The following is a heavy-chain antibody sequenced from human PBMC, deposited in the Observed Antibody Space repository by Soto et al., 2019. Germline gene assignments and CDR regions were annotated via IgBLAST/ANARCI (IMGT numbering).Heavy chain of an antibody. V-gene: IGHV1-69*12. CDR1: GGTFSSYA. Sequence: QVQLVQSGAEVKKPGSSVKVSCKASGGTFSSYAISWVRQAPGQGLEWMGGIIPIFGTANYAQKFQGRVTIXAXXSTSTAYMELSSLRSEDTAVYYCAGRGVRRDYFDLWGRGTLVTVSS. CDR2: IIPIFGTA. D-gene: IGHD1-1*01. J-gene: IGHJ2*01. CDR3: AGRGVRRDYFDL.